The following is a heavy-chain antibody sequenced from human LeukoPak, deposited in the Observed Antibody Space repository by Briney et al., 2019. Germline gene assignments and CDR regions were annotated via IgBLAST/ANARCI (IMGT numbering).Heavy chain of an antibody. Sequence: PSETLSLTCTASGGSISSSSYYWGWIRQPPGKGLEWIGSIYYSGSTYYNPSLKSRVTISVDTSKNQFSLKLSSVTAADTAVYYCARGVPAAMWEVGYNWFDPWGQGTLVTVSS. J-gene: IGHJ5*02. CDR3: ARGVPAAMWEVGYNWFDP. CDR2: IYYSGST. V-gene: IGHV4-39*07. CDR1: GGSISSSSYY. D-gene: IGHD2-2*01.